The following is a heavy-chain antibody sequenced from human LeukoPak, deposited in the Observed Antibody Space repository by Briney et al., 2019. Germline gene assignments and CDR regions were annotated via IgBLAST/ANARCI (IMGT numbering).Heavy chain of an antibody. CDR2: IYYSGST. J-gene: IGHJ4*02. D-gene: IGHD5-18*01. CDR1: GGSISSSSYY. Sequence: PSETLSLTCTVSGGSISSSSYYWGWIRQPPGKGLEWIGSIYYSGSTYYNPSLKSRVTISVDTSKNQFSLKLSSVTAADTAVYYCARAGGYSYGPPHFDYWGQGTLVTVSS. V-gene: IGHV4-39*07. CDR3: ARAGGYSYGPPHFDY.